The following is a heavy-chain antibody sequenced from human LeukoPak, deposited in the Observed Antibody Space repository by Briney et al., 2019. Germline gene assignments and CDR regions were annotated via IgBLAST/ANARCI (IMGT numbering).Heavy chain of an antibody. CDR3: LGLLRYFDWLFPDY. CDR2: IRYDGSNK. J-gene: IGHJ4*02. V-gene: IGHV3-30*02. D-gene: IGHD3-9*01. Sequence: PGGSLRLSCAASGFTFSSYGMHWVRQAPGKGLEWVAFIRYDGSNKYYADSVKGRFTISRDNSKNTLYLQMNSLRAEDTAVYYCLGLLRYFDWLFPDYWGQGTLVTVSS. CDR1: GFTFSSYG.